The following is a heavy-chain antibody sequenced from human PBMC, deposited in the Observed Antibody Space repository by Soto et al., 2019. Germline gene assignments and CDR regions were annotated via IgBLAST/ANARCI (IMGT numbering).Heavy chain of an antibody. D-gene: IGHD6-6*01. J-gene: IGHJ6*02. CDR1: GGSVSSGSYS. CDR2: IYNSGGT. V-gene: IGHV4-61*01. CDR3: ARVGVRLGRIAARPQADPYYYAMDV. Sequence: QVQLQESGPGLVKPSETLSLTCTVSGGSVSSGSYSWSWIRQPPGKGLEWIGYIYNSGGTNYNPSLKSRVTISVDTSKNPFSRKLSSVTAADTAVYYCARVGVRLGRIAARPQADPYYYAMDVWGQGTTVTVSS.